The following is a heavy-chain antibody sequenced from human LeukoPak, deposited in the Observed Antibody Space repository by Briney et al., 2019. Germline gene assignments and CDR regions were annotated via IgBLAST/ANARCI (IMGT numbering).Heavy chain of an antibody. CDR2: IKSDGITI. CDR1: GFTFSNYM. J-gene: IGHJ4*02. Sequence: GGSLRLSCAASGFTFSNYMMHWVRQAPGKGLVWVSRIKSDGITITYADSVKGRFTISRDNAKNTLYLQMDSLRAEDTAVYYCVRDMSTADLDHWGLGTLVTVFS. D-gene: IGHD5/OR15-5a*01. CDR3: VRDMSTADLDH. V-gene: IGHV3-74*01.